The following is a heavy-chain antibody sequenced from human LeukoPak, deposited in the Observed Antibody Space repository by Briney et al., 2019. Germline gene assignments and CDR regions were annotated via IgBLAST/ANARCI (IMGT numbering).Heavy chain of an antibody. D-gene: IGHD3-10*01. Sequence: PGGCLSLSCAASALTFSSYRMKWVRQAPGRGREWVSSISSISSCIYYADSVKGRLTISRDNAQNSLYLQLNGLRAEDTAVYDCARGVLLWFGDPPMSYGMDVWGQGTTVTVSS. CDR3: ARGVLLWFGDPPMSYGMDV. CDR1: ALTFSSYR. CDR2: ISSISSCI. J-gene: IGHJ6*02. V-gene: IGHV3-21*01.